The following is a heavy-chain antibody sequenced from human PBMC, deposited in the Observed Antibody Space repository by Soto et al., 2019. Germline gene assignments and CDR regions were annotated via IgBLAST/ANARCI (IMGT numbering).Heavy chain of an antibody. Sequence: SETVSLTCSVSGGSINNNDYYWSWIRQTPGKGLEWIGYVYYSGSSDYIPSLKSRPSMSIDKSKNQFHLKLNSVTAADTATYYCARMSYFYDKWYFDLWGRGTLVTVSS. CDR1: GGSINNNDYY. CDR2: VYYSGSS. J-gene: IGHJ2*01. D-gene: IGHD3-22*01. CDR3: ARMSYFYDKWYFDL. V-gene: IGHV4-30-4*01.